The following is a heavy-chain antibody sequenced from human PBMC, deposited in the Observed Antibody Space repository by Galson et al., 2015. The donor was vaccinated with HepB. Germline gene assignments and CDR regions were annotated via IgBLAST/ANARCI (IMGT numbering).Heavy chain of an antibody. CDR3: AKVEKYSSGFYPGKNAFDI. Sequence: SLRLSCAASGFTFSSYAMSWVRQAPGKGLEWVSAISGSGGSTYYADSVKGRFTISRDNSKNTLYLQMNSLRAEDTAVYYCAKVEKYSSGFYPGKNAFDIWGQGTMVTVSS. CDR2: ISGSGGST. CDR1: GFTFSSYA. J-gene: IGHJ3*02. D-gene: IGHD6-19*01. V-gene: IGHV3-23*01.